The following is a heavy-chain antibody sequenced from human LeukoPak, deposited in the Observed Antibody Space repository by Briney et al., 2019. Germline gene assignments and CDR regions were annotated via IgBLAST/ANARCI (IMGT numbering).Heavy chain of an antibody. CDR1: GYTFTGYY. CDR3: ATRVGPMD. Sequence: GASVKVSCKASGYTFTGYYKHWVRQPPGQGLEWMGWISPNTGDTMYAQKFQGRVTMTRDTSISTAYMELRRLTSEDTAVYFCATRVGPMDWGQGTLVTVSS. D-gene: IGHD2-15*01. CDR2: ISPNTGDT. V-gene: IGHV1-2*02. J-gene: IGHJ4*02.